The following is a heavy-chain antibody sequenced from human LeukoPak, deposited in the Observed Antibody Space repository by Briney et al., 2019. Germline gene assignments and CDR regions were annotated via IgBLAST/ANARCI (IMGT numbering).Heavy chain of an antibody. CDR3: ARAVTVVTRGGLVFDY. CDR2: IISSSNTI. CDR1: GFPFSSYS. V-gene: IGHV3-48*02. Sequence: GSLRLSCAASGFPFSSYSMNWVRQAPGKGLEWVSYIISSSNTIYYADSVKGRFTISRDNAKNSLFLQMNRLRDENTAGYCCARAVTVVTRGGLVFDYWGQGTLVTVSS. J-gene: IGHJ4*02. D-gene: IGHD2-21*02.